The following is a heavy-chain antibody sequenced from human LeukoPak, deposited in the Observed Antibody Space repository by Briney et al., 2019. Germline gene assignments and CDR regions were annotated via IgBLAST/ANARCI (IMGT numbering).Heavy chain of an antibody. CDR1: GSTFSSYW. Sequence: GGSLRLSCAASGSTFSSYWMHWVRQAPGKGLVWVSRINSDGSSTSYADSVKGRFTISRDNAKNTLYLQMNSLRAEDTAVYYCARDLSYSPDTAMGEPDYWGQGTLVTVSS. D-gene: IGHD5-18*01. CDR3: ARDLSYSPDTAMGEPDY. V-gene: IGHV3-74*01. CDR2: INSDGSST. J-gene: IGHJ4*02.